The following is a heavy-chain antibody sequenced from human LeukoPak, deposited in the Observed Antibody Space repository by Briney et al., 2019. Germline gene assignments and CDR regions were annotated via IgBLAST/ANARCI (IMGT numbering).Heavy chain of an antibody. CDR1: GYTSTNHY. Sequence: ASVKVPCKASGYTSTNHYIHWVRQAPGQGLEWMGIINPSDGSTSYAQKFQGRVTMTTDTSTSTAYMELRSLRSDDTAVYYCARARRGVEMATIFDFWGQGTLVTVSS. CDR3: ARARRGVEMATIFDF. D-gene: IGHD5-24*01. V-gene: IGHV1-46*01. CDR2: INPSDGST. J-gene: IGHJ4*02.